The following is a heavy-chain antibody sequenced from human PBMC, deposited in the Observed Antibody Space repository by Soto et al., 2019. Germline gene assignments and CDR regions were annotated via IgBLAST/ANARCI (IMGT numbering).Heavy chain of an antibody. CDR2: INSDGSST. Sequence: GGSLRLSCAASGFTFSSYWMHWVRQAPGKGLVWVSRINSDGSSTSYADSVKGRFTISRDNAKNTLYLQMNSLRAEDTAVYYCARVPTRYCSSTSCYQFDYWGQGTLVTVSS. V-gene: IGHV3-74*01. D-gene: IGHD2-2*01. CDR1: GFTFSSYW. CDR3: ARVPTRYCSSTSCYQFDY. J-gene: IGHJ4*02.